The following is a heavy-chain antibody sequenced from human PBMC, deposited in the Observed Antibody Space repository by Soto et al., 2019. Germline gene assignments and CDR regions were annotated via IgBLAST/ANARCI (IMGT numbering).Heavy chain of an antibody. CDR1: GGSISSSNW. J-gene: IGHJ3*02. Sequence: QVQLQESGPGLVKPSGTLSLTCAVSGGSISSSNWWGWVRQPPGKGLEWIGEIYHSGSNNHNPSLRVRVTIYVDKSKNQFALKLRSVTAADAAVYYCARDLLGSTWPHDAFDIWGQGTMVTVSS. CDR2: IYHSGSN. V-gene: IGHV4-4*02. D-gene: IGHD6-13*01. CDR3: ARDLLGSTWPHDAFDI.